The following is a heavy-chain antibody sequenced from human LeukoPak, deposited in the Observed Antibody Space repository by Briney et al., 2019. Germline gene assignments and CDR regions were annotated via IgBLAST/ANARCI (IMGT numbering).Heavy chain of an antibody. D-gene: IGHD6-19*01. CDR2: IKKDGSEK. J-gene: IGHJ4*02. V-gene: IGHV3-7*01. CDR3: EGSAGY. Sequence: GGSLRLSCAASGFTFSNSWMSWARQAPGKGLEWVANIKKDGSEKYYVDSVKGRFTISRDNAKNSLYLQVNSLRVEDTAVYYCEGSAGYWGQGTLVTVSS. CDR1: GFTFSNSW.